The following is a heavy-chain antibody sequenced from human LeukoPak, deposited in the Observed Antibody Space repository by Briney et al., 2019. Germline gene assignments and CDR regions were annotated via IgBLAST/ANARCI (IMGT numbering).Heavy chain of an antibody. V-gene: IGHV3-21*01. D-gene: IGHD5-12*01. CDR2: ISSSSSYI. J-gene: IGHJ4*02. CDR1: GFTFSSYS. Sequence: GGSLRLSCAASGFTFSSYSMNWVRQAPGKGLEWVSSISSSSSYINYADSVKGRFTISRDNAKNSLYLQMNSLRAEDTAVYYCARWGGYSGYDSDYWGQGTLVTVSS. CDR3: ARWGGYSGYDSDY.